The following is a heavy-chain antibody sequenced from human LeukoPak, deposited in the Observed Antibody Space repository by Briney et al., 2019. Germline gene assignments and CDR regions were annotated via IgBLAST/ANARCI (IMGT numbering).Heavy chain of an antibody. V-gene: IGHV3-23*01. CDR2: ISGSGGST. Sequence: GGSLRLSCAASGFTFSSYAMSWVRQAPGKGLEWVSAISGSGGSTYYADSVKGRFTISRDNSKNTLYLQMKSLRADDTAIYYCARALYYFDSSSYSGMGGYWGQGTLVTVSS. J-gene: IGHJ4*02. CDR1: GFTFSSYA. D-gene: IGHD3-22*01. CDR3: ARALYYFDSSSYSGMGGY.